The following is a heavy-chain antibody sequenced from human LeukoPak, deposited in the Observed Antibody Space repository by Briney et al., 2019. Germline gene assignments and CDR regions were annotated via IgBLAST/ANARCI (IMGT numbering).Heavy chain of an antibody. CDR1: GYTFTSYA. J-gene: IGHJ4*02. D-gene: IGHD2-8*02. CDR3: ARVNGGVLREPAGYYFDY. V-gene: IGHV7-4-1*02. CDR2: INTNTGNP. Sequence: ASVKVSCKASGYTFTSYAMNWVRQAPGQGLEWMGWINTNTGNPTYAQGLTGWFVFSLDTSVSTAYLQISSLKAEDTAVYYCARVNGGVLREPAGYYFDYWGQGTLVTVSS.